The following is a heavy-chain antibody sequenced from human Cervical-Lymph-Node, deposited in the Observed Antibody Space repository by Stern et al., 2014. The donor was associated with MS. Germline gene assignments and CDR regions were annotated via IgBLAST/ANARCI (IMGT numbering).Heavy chain of an antibody. CDR3: ARGGAVTTSDYYLDY. J-gene: IGHJ4*02. Sequence: MQLVESGGGVVQPQNSLRLSCTVSGMRFVSYAMHWVRQAPGKGLEWVALISYDGSDKNDADSVKGRFTISRDNSRNTLYLQMNSLRVDDTAVYYCARGGAVTTSDYYLDYWGQGILVTVSS. D-gene: IGHD4-17*01. V-gene: IGHV3-30*01. CDR1: GMRFVSYA. CDR2: ISYDGSDK.